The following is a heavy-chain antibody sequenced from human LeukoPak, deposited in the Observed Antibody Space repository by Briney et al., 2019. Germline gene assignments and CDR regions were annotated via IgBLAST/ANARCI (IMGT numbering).Heavy chain of an antibody. CDR3: ARGKADIPTAGTLYYFDY. CDR1: GFTVSSNY. CDR2: IKQDGSEK. D-gene: IGHD6-13*01. V-gene: IGHV3-7*01. Sequence: AGGSLRLSCAASGFTVSSNYMNWVRQAPGKGLEWVANIKQDGSEKYYVDSVKGRFTISRDNAKNSLYLHMNSLRVEDTAVYFCARGKADIPTAGTLYYFDYWGQGTLVTVSS. J-gene: IGHJ4*02.